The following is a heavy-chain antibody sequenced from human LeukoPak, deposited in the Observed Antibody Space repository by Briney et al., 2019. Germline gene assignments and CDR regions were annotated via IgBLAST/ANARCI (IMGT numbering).Heavy chain of an antibody. CDR3: ARDPAYAILTSHFDY. CDR2: INWNGGST. Sequence: RTGGSLGLSCAASGFTFDDYGMSWVRQAPGKGLEWVSGINWNGGSTGYADSVKGRFTISRDNAKNSLYLQMNSLRAEDTALYYCARDPAYAILTSHFDYWGQGTLVTVSS. CDR1: GFTFDDYG. J-gene: IGHJ4*02. V-gene: IGHV3-20*04. D-gene: IGHD3-9*01.